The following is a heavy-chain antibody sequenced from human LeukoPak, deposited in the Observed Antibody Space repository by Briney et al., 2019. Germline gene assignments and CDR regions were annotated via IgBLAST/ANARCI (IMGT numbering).Heavy chain of an antibody. CDR2: IHNDGSST. V-gene: IGHV3-74*01. CDR1: GFTFDDYA. D-gene: IGHD3-9*01. Sequence: GGSLRLSCAASGFTFDDYAMHRVRQAPGTGLVWVSRIHNDGSSTSYADSVKGRFTIPRDNAKNTVYLQMNSLRAEDTAVYYCARGMYYDILTGPLGFDYWGQGTLVTVSS. J-gene: IGHJ4*02. CDR3: ARGMYYDILTGPLGFDY.